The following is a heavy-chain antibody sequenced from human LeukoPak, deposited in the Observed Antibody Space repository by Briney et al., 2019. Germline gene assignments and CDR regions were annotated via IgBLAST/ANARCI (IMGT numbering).Heavy chain of an antibody. V-gene: IGHV4-39*01. CDR1: GSSISSSSYY. J-gene: IGHJ5*02. Sequence: SETLSLTCTVSGSSISSSSYYWGWIRQPPGKGLEWIGSIYYSGSTYYNPSLKSRVTISVDTSKNQFSLKLSSVTAADTAVYYCARHVGMIWFDPWGQGTLVTVSS. CDR2: IYYSGST. D-gene: IGHD2-21*01. CDR3: ARHVGMIWFDP.